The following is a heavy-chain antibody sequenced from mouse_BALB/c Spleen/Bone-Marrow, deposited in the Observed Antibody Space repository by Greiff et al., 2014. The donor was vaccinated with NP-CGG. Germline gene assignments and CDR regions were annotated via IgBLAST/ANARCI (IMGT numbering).Heavy chain of an antibody. CDR1: GYAFSSYW. CDR3: ARVRNWADY. J-gene: IGHJ2*01. Sequence: VQGVESGAELVRPGSSVKISCKASGYAFSSYWMNWVKQRPGQGLEWIGQIYPGDGDTNYNGKFKGKATLTADKSSSTAYMQLSSLTSVDSAVYFCARVRNWADYWGQGTTLTVSS. CDR2: IYPGDGDT. V-gene: IGHV1-80*01. D-gene: IGHD4-1*01.